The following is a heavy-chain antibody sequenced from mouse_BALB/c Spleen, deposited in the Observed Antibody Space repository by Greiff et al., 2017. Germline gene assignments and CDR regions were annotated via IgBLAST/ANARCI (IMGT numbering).Heavy chain of an antibody. J-gene: IGHJ4*01. Sequence: EVKLVESGPELARPWASVKISCQAFYTFSRRVYFAIRDTNYWMHWVKQRPEQGLEWIGRIDPANGNTKYDPKFQGKATITADTSSNTAYLQLSSLTSEDTAVYYCARGGAPYYAMDYWGQGTSVTVSS. V-gene: IGHV14-3*02. CDR2: EQGLEWIG. D-gene: IGHD3-1*01. CDR1: QAFYTFSRRVY. CDR3: SEDTAVYYCARGGAPYYAMDY.